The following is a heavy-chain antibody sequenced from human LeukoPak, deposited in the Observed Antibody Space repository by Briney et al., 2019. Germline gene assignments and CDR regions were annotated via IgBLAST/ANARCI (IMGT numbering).Heavy chain of an antibody. V-gene: IGHV3-53*01. CDR3: ARGTYYYDSSDAFDI. D-gene: IGHD3-22*01. CDR1: GFTASSNY. Sequence: GGSLRLSCAASGFTASSNYMSWVRQAPGKGLEWVSVIYSGGSTYYADSVKGRFTISRDNSKNTLYLQMNSLRAEDTAVYYCARGTYYYDSSDAFDIWGQGTMVTVSS. J-gene: IGHJ3*02. CDR2: IYSGGST.